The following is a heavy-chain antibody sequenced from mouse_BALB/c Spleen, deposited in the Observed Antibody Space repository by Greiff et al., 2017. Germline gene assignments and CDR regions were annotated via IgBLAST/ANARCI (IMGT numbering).Heavy chain of an antibody. Sequence: EVQGVESGGGLVKPGGSLKLSCAASGFTFSSYAMSWVRQTPEKRLEWVASISSGGSTYYPDSVKGRFTISRDNARNILYLQMSSLRSEDTAMYYCARDYYGSSWDYWGQGTTLTVSS. D-gene: IGHD1-1*01. V-gene: IGHV5-6-5*01. J-gene: IGHJ2*01. CDR2: ISSGGST. CDR1: GFTFSSYA. CDR3: ARDYYGSSWDY.